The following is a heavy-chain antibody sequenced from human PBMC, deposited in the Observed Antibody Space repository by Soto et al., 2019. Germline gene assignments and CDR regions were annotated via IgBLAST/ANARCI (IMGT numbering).Heavy chain of an antibody. V-gene: IGHV4-59*01. Sequence: PSETLSLTCTGSGGSISSYYWSWIRQPPGKGLEWIGYIYYSGSTNYNPSLKSRVTISVDTSKNQFSLKLSSVTAADTAVYYCASHQPTEDYYYYMDVWGKGTTVTVSS. CDR3: ASHQPTEDYYYYMDV. J-gene: IGHJ6*03. CDR1: GGSISSYY. CDR2: IYYSGST.